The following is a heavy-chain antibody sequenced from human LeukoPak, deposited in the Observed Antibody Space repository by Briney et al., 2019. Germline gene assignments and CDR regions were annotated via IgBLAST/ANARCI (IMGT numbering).Heavy chain of an antibody. D-gene: IGHD2-2*01. CDR1: GFTFSSYA. Sequence: GGSLRLSCAASGFTFSSYAMSWVRQAPGKGLEWVSAISGSGGSTYYADSVKGRFTISRDNSKNTLYLQMNSLRAEDTAVYYCAEDSARGLGSTSCIDYWGQGTLVTVSS. J-gene: IGHJ4*02. CDR3: AEDSARGLGSTSCIDY. V-gene: IGHV3-23*01. CDR2: ISGSGGST.